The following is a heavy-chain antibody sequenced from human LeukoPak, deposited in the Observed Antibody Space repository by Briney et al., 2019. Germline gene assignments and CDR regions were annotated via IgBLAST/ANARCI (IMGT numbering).Heavy chain of an antibody. CDR1: GGSISSSSYY. CDR3: ARRVVVVVAAHFDY. J-gene: IGHJ4*02. Sequence: SETLSPTCTVSGGSISSSSYYWGWIRQPPGKGLEWIGSIYYSGSTYYNPSLKSRVTISVDTSKNQFSLKLSSVTAADTAVYYCARRVVVVVAAHFDYWGQGTLVTVSS. V-gene: IGHV4-39*01. D-gene: IGHD2-15*01. CDR2: IYYSGST.